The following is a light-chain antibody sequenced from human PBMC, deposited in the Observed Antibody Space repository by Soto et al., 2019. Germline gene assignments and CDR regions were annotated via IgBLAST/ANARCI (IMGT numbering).Light chain of an antibody. V-gene: IGKV1-5*03. CDR2: KTS. CDR1: QSITDW. CDR3: QQYNSYSRT. J-gene: IGKJ1*01. Sequence: DIQMTQSPSTLSASVGDRVTITCRASQSITDWLAWYQQKPGKAPKLLIYKTSTLESGVPSRFSGSGSGTEFTLTISSLQPDDFATYYCQQYNSYSRTFGQGTKVEI.